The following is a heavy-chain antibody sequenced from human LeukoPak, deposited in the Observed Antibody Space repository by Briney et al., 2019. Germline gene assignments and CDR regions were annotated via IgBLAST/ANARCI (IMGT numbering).Heavy chain of an antibody. CDR2: INHSGST. D-gene: IGHD6-19*01. J-gene: IGHJ6*03. V-gene: IGHV4-4*02. CDR1: GGSISSSNW. Sequence: PSETLSLTCAVSGGSISSSNWWSWIRQPPGKGLEWIGEINHSGSTNYNPSLKSRVTISVDMSKNQFSLNLSSVTAADTAVYYCARVIAVAGTMGNYMDVWGKGTTVTVSS. CDR3: ARVIAVAGTMGNYMDV.